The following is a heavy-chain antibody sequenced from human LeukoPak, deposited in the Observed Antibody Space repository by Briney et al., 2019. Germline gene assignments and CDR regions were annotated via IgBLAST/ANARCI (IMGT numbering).Heavy chain of an antibody. CDR3: AVAPGDY. J-gene: IGHJ4*02. V-gene: IGHV1-2*02. CDR2: INPNNDYT. D-gene: IGHD2-21*01. CDR1: GYTFTGYY. Sequence: VASVRVSCTTSGYTFTGYYIHWVRQAPGQGLEWMGWINPNNDYTYYAPRFQGRVTLTRDTSISTVYLELNKLTSDDTALYYCAVAPGDYWGQGTLVSVSA.